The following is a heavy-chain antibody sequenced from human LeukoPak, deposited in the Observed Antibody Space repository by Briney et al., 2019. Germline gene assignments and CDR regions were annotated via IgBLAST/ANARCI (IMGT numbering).Heavy chain of an antibody. V-gene: IGHV3-7*04. CDR1: GFTFTDYW. Sequence: GGSLRLSCAASGFTFTDYWMSWVRQAPGKGLEWVADIKKDGSETHYVDSVRGRFTISRDNAKNSLYLQMNSPRVEDTAVYYCARAIGIWSGYSYWGQGTLVTVSS. CDR3: ARAIGIWSGYSY. D-gene: IGHD3-3*01. J-gene: IGHJ4*02. CDR2: IKKDGSET.